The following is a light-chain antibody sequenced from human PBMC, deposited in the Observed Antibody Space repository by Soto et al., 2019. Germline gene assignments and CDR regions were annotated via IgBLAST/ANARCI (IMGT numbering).Light chain of an antibody. Sequence: DIVMTQSPLSLPVTPGEPASISCRSSQSLLHSNGYNYLDWYLQKPGQSPQLLIYLGSYRASGVPYRFSGSGSGTEFTLKISRVEAEEAGVYHCMQALDRHTFGQGTKLEIK. J-gene: IGKJ2*01. CDR3: MQALDRHT. CDR2: LGS. CDR1: QSLLHSNGYNY. V-gene: IGKV2-28*01.